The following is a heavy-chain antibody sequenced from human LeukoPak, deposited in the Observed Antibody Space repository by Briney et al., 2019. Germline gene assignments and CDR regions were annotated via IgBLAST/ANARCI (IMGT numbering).Heavy chain of an antibody. CDR1: GGSISNSSFY. J-gene: IGHJ4*02. CDR3: ATTPALAVAGTLDPKE. V-gene: IGHV4-39*01. Sequence: KPSETLSLTCTVSGGSISNSSFYWGWIRQPPGKGLECIASISYPGSTFYNPSLRSRVTISVDTSKNQFSLRLSSVTAADTAVYYCATTPALAVAGTLDPKEWGQGTLVTVSS. CDR2: ISYPGST. D-gene: IGHD6-19*01.